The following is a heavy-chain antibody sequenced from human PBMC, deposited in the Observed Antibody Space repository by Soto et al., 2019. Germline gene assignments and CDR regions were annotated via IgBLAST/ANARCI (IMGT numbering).Heavy chain of an antibody. V-gene: IGHV4-59*01. CDR1: GGSISSYY. Sequence: SETLSLTCTVSGGSISSYYWSWIRQPPGKGLEWIGYIYYSGSTNYNPSLKSRVTISVDTSKNQFSLKLSSANAADTAVYYCARAAGASIYYYYYGMDVWGQGTTVTV. J-gene: IGHJ6*02. CDR3: ARAAGASIYYYYYGMDV. CDR2: IYYSGST. D-gene: IGHD1-26*01.